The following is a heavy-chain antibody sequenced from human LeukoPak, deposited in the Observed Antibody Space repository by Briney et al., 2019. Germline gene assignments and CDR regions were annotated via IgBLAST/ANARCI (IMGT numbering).Heavy chain of an antibody. Sequence: GGSLRLSCAASGFTFEYYGMNWVRQAPGKGLEWISYISSGGDTMFYADSVKARFTISRDDAKNSMYLQMNSLTAEDTALYFCAREEGGGWGHGTLVTVSS. CDR3: AREEGGG. V-gene: IGHV3-48*04. J-gene: IGHJ4*01. D-gene: IGHD3-16*01. CDR1: GFTFEYYG. CDR2: ISSGGDTM.